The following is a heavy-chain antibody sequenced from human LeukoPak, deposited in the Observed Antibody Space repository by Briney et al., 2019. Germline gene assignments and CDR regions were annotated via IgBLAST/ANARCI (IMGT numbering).Heavy chain of an antibody. V-gene: IGHV3-43*02. D-gene: IGHD5-12*01. CDR3: AKDAPYNGRVFDS. Sequence: GGXLXLSCGGFGFTFEDFGMHWVRQRPGKGLEWVSLISGDGSMTHYADSVKGRFTISRDNTKNSLYLQMNSLRTEDTAFYYCAKDAPYNGRVFDSWGQGTLVTVSS. J-gene: IGHJ4*02. CDR1: GFTFEDFG. CDR2: ISGDGSMT.